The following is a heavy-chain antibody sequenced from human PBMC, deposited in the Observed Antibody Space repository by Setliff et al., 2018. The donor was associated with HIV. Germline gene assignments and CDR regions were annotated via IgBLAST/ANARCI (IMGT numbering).Heavy chain of an antibody. Sequence: SETLSLTCGVYGGSVSAYERRWIRQPPGKGLEWIGEAIHSGITYNPSLRSRVTISLDTSKNQFSLNLTSVTAADTAVYYCVRGEYYDVSAIYHDDRWGQGTLVTVSS. V-gene: IGHV4-34*01. CDR2: AIHSGIT. D-gene: IGHD3-16*01. CDR3: VRGEYYDVSAIYHDDR. CDR1: GGSVSAYE. J-gene: IGHJ4*02.